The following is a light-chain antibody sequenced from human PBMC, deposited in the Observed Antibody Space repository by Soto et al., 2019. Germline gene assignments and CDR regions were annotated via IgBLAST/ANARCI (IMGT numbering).Light chain of an antibody. Sequence: DIQMTQSPSTLSASVGDRVTITCRASQSISSWLAWYQQKPGKAPKLLIYKASSLESGVPSRFSGSGSGTEFTLTSSSLQPDDFATYYCQQYNSYSQFGPGTKVDIK. J-gene: IGKJ3*01. CDR3: QQYNSYSQ. V-gene: IGKV1-5*03. CDR2: KAS. CDR1: QSISSW.